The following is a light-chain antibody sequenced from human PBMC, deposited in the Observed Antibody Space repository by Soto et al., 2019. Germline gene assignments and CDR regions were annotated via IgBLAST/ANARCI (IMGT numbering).Light chain of an antibody. V-gene: IGKV1-33*01. CDR1: QDISNY. CDR2: DAS. CDR3: QHYADLPLT. J-gene: IGKJ4*01. Sequence: DIQMTQSPSSLSASVGDRVTITCQASQDISNYIKWYQQKPGKAPRLLIFDASSVEAGGPSRFSGGGSGTYFTFTINSLQPEDVGAYFCQHYADLPLTFGGGTKVAIK.